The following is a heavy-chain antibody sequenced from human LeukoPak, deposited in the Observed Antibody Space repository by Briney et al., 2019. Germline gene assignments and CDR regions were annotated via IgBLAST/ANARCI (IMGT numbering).Heavy chain of an antibody. V-gene: IGHV1-69*01. D-gene: IGHD3-10*01. Sequence: SVKVSCKASGGTFSSYAISWVRQAPGQGLEWMGGIIPIFGTANYAQKFQGRVTITADESTSTAYMELSSLRSEDTAVYYCARDRYYYGSGSYSPVKFDYWGQGTLVTVSS. CDR3: ARDRYYYGSGSYSPVKFDY. J-gene: IGHJ4*02. CDR2: IIPIFGTA. CDR1: GGTFSSYA.